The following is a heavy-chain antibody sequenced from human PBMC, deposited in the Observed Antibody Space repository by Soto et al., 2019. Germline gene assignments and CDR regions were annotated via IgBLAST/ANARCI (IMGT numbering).Heavy chain of an antibody. CDR2: IGVSGNR. V-gene: IGHV3-21*01. CDR1: GFTFSVYS. CDR3: ARDYETDFLAGRRWYNWFDP. J-gene: IGHJ5*02. Sequence: PGGSLRLSCAASGFTFSVYSMSWVRQAPGKGLEWVSSIGVSGNRYYADSVKGRFTISRDDPERSLYLQMNSLRVEDTAVYYCARDYETDFLAGRRWYNWFDPWGQGTQVTVSS. D-gene: IGHD3-9*01.